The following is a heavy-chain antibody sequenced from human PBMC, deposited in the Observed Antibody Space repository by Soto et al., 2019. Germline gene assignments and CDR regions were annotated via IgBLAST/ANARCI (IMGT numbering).Heavy chain of an antibody. CDR2: IIPIFGTA. CDR3: ARSGRGINRPPYDYSGMDV. V-gene: IGHV1-69*01. Sequence: VNLDWKGAGYAFSIYASGWVRLEPGKGLEWMGGIIPIFGTANYAQKFQGRVTITADESTSTAYMELSSLRSEDTAVYYCARSGRGINRPPYDYSGMDVWGQGTTVTVSS. CDR1: GYAFSIYA. D-gene: IGHD3-3*02. J-gene: IGHJ6*02.